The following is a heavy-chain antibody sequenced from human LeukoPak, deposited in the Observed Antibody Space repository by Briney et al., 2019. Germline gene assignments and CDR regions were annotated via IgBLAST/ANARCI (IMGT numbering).Heavy chain of an antibody. D-gene: IGHD3-10*01. CDR3: ARDRELLVY. V-gene: IGHV3-48*02. CDR2: ISSSGSTI. J-gene: IGHJ4*02. CDR1: GFTFSSRDW. Sequence: PGGSLRLSCVASGFTFSSRDWMTWVRQAPGKGLEWISYISSSGSTIYYADSVKGRFTISRDNAKNSLYLQMNSLRDEDTAVYYCARDRELLVYWGQGTLVTVSS.